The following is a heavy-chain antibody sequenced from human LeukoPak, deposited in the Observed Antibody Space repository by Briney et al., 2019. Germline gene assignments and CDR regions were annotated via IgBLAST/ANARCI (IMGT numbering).Heavy chain of an antibody. J-gene: IGHJ4*02. V-gene: IGHV4-61*02. D-gene: IGHD3-3*01. CDR3: ARTRVRFWSGSGFDY. CDR1: GGSISSGSYY. CDR2: IYTSGST. Sequence: SETLSLTCTVSGGSISSGSYYWSWIRQPAGKGLEWIGRIYTSGSTNYNPSLKSRVTISVDTSKNQFSLKLSSVTAADTAVYYCARTRVRFWSGSGFDYWGQGTLVTVSS.